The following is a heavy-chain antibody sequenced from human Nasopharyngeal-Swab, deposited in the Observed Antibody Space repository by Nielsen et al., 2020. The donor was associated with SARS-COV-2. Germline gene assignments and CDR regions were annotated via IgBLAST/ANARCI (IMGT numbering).Heavy chain of an antibody. D-gene: IGHD6-6*01. CDR1: GGSFSADY. Sequence: SETLSLTCAVYGGSFSADYWGWIRQPPGRGLEWIGEINHSGSTNYNPSLKSRVTISVDPSKNQFSLRLSSVTAADTAVYYCARGLSGIVPSPILSLGPYYYYYYMDVWGKGTTVTVSS. CDR3: ARGLSGIVPSPILSLGPYYYYYYMDV. CDR2: INHSGST. J-gene: IGHJ6*03. V-gene: IGHV4-34*01.